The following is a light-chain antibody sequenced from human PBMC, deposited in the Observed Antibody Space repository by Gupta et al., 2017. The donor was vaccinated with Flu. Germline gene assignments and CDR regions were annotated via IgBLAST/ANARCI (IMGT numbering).Light chain of an antibody. V-gene: IGKV1-5*03. CDR1: QSISSW. CDR2: KAS. CDR3: QQYNSYSRT. J-gene: IGKJ2*01. Sequence: DIQMTQSPSTLSASVGDTVTITCRASQSISSWLAWYQQKPGKAPKLLIYKASSLESWVPSRVSGSGSGTEFTLTISSLQPDDFATYYCQQYNSYSRTFGQGTKLEIK.